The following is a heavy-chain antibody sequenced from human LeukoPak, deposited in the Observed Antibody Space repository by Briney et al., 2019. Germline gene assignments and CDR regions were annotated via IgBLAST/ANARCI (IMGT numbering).Heavy chain of an antibody. CDR2: IYYSGST. CDR1: GGSISSYY. V-gene: IGHV4-59*01. J-gene: IGHJ4*02. Sequence: SETLSLTCTVAGGSISSYYWSWIRQPPGKGLEWIGYIYYSGSTNYNPSLKSRVTISVDTSKNQFSLKLSSVTAADTAVYYCARSGQWLAPFDYWCQGTLVTVSS. D-gene: IGHD6-19*01. CDR3: ARSGQWLAPFDY.